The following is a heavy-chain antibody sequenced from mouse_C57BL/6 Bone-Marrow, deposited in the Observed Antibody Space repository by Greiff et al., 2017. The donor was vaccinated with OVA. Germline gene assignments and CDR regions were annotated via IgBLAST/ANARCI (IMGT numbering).Heavy chain of an antibody. CDR3: TAYYSNCPYWYFDV. V-gene: IGHV14-4*01. D-gene: IGHD2-5*01. CDR1: GFNIKDDY. CDR2: IDPENGDT. J-gene: IGHJ1*03. Sequence: DVQLQESGAELVRPGASVKLSCTASGFNIKDDYMHWVKQRPEQGLEWIGWIDPENGDTEYASKFQGKATITADTSSNTAYLQLSSLTSEDTAVYYGTAYYSNCPYWYFDVWGTGTTVTVAS.